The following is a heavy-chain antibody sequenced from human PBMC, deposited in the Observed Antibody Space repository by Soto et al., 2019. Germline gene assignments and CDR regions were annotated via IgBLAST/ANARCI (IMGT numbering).Heavy chain of an antibody. D-gene: IGHD6-13*01. J-gene: IGHJ5*02. V-gene: IGHV1-46*01. Sequence: QVQLVQSGAEVKKPGASVKLSCRTSGYTFTHYYIPWVRQAPGQGLEWLAIINPASGSTNYAQDFQGRVTLTMDTSTTTVYMELSGLRAEDTDSFSCARDLAAGDRWGQGTLVTVSS. CDR1: GYTFTHYY. CDR2: INPASGST. CDR3: ARDLAAGDR.